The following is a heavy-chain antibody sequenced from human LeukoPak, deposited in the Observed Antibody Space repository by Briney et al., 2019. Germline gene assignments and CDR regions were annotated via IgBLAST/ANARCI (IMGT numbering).Heavy chain of an antibody. CDR2: ISYSGST. CDR3: ARLRGDSPLYYFDY. CDR1: GGSISSYY. Sequence: SETLSLTCTVSGGSISSYYWNWIRQLPGKGLEWIGYISYSGSTNYNPSLKSRVTISVDTSKTRFSLKLSSVTAADTAMYYCARLRGDSPLYYFDYWGQGTLVTVSS. V-gene: IGHV4-59*08. J-gene: IGHJ4*02. D-gene: IGHD3-16*01.